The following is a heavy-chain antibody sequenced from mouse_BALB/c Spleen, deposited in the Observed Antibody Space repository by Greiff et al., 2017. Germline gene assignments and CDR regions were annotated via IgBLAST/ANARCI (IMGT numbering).Heavy chain of an antibody. V-gene: IGHV5-17*02. CDR3: ARGYYGRDAMDY. CDR2: ISSGSSTI. CDR1: GFTFSSFG. Sequence: EVKLVESGGGLVQPGGSRKLSCAASGFTFSSFGMHWVRQAPEKGLEWVAYISSGSSTIYYADTVKGRFTISRDNPKNTLFLQMTSLRSEDTAMYYCARGYYGRDAMDYWGQGTSVTVSS. D-gene: IGHD2-1*01. J-gene: IGHJ4*01.